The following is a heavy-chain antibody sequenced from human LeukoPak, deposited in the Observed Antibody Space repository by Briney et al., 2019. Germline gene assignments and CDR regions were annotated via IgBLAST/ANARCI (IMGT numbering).Heavy chain of an antibody. CDR2: MNPNSGNT. V-gene: IGHV1-8*01. CDR3: ARGRGSGHKENWFDP. D-gene: IGHD6-19*01. Sequence: VASVKVSCKASGYTFTTYDINWVRQATGQGLEWMGWMNPNSGNTGYTQKLQGRVTMTRNTSISTAYMELSSLRSEDTAVYYCARGRGSGHKENWFDPWGQGTLVTVSS. J-gene: IGHJ5*02. CDR1: GYTFTTYD.